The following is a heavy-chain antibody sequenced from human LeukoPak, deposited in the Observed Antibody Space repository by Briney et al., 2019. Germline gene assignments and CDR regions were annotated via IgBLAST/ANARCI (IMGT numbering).Heavy chain of an antibody. V-gene: IGHV1-46*01. CDR3: ARDSGERGSGSYLIAY. D-gene: IGHD3-10*01. J-gene: IGHJ4*02. CDR2: INPRGGST. CDR1: GYTFTSHF. Sequence: ASVKVSCKASGYTFTSHFMHWVRQAPGQGLEWMGIINPRGGSTSYTQKFQGRVTMTRDTSTSTVYMELSSLRSEDTAVYYCARDSGERGSGSYLIAYWGQGTLVTVSS.